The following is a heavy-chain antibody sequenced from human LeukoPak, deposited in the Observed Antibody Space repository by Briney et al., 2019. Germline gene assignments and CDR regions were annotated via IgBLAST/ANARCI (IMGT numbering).Heavy chain of an antibody. V-gene: IGHV5-51*01. CDR3: ARSGSGSSDY. CDR1: GYSFTSYW. CDR2: IYPVDSNT. Sequence: GESLKISCKGPGYSFTSYWCGWVRRMPGKGLEGMGFIYPVDSNTRYSPPFQGQATISADKSISTAYLQWSSLKASDTAMYYCARSGSGSSDYWGQGTLVTVSS. J-gene: IGHJ4*02. D-gene: IGHD1-26*01.